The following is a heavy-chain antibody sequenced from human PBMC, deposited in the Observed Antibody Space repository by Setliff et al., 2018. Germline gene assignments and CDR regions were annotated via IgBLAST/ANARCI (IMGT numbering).Heavy chain of an antibody. Sequence: PSETLSLTCTVSGGSISSGDYYWSWIRQPPGKGLEWIGYIYSSGSTYYNPSLKSRVSISVDTSKNQFSLKLSSVTAADTAVYYCARARKCSGYLGPGDYWGQGTLVTVSS. CDR2: IYSSGST. D-gene: IGHD3-22*01. J-gene: IGHJ4*02. CDR3: ARARKCSGYLGPGDY. CDR1: GGSISSGDYY. V-gene: IGHV4-30-4*08.